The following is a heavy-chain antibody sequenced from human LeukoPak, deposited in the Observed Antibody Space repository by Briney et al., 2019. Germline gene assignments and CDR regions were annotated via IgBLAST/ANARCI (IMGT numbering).Heavy chain of an antibody. V-gene: IGHV1-24*01. Sequence: ASVKVSCKVSGYTLTELSMHWVRQAPGKGLEWMGGFDPEDGETIYAQKFQGRVTMTEDTSTDTAYMELGSLRSEDTAVYYCATHRPHCSGGSCYRTWFDPWGQGTLVTVSS. CDR1: GYTLTELS. J-gene: IGHJ5*02. CDR3: ATHRPHCSGGSCYRTWFDP. D-gene: IGHD2-15*01. CDR2: FDPEDGET.